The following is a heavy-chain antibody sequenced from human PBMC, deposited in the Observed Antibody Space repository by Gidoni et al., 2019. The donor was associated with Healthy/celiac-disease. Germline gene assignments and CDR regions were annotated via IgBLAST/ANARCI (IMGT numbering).Heavy chain of an antibody. D-gene: IGHD1-26*01. CDR2: LNAGNGNS. CDR3: ARGWDLLFSFDY. J-gene: IGHJ4*02. Sequence: QVQLVQSGAEVKKPGASVKVSCQASGYTFTSYGIHWVRQAPGQRFEWMGWLNAGNGNSKYSLKFQGRVTITRDTSASTVYMELSSLRSEDSAVYFCARGWDLLFSFDYWGQGTLVTVSS. CDR1: GYTFTSYG. V-gene: IGHV1-3*01.